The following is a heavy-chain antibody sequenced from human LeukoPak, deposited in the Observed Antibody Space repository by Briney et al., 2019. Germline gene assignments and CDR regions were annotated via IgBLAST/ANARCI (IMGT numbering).Heavy chain of an antibody. J-gene: IGHJ6*02. Sequence: PGGSLRLSCAASGFTFSNYAMHWVRQAPGKGLEWVAVISYDGSNKYYADSVKGRFTISRDNSKNTLYLQMNSLRAEDTAVYYCARDSTYYDFWSGYSPAGMDVWGQGTTVTVSS. CDR1: GFTFSNYA. CDR3: ARDSTYYDFWSGYSPAGMDV. CDR2: ISYDGSNK. V-gene: IGHV3-30-3*01. D-gene: IGHD3-3*01.